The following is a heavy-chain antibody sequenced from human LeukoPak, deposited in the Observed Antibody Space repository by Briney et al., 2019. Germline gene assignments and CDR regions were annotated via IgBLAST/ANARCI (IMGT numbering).Heavy chain of an antibody. J-gene: IGHJ4*02. D-gene: IGHD3-10*01. CDR3: ATKGRFGY. V-gene: IGHV3-30-3*02. CDR1: GFPFSSYA. CDR2: ISYDGSNK. Sequence: PGGSLRLSCVASGFPFSSYAMHWVRQAPGKGLEWVAVISYDGSNKYYADSVKGRFTISRDNSKNTLYLQMNSLRAEDTAVYYCATKGRFGYWGQGTLVTVSS.